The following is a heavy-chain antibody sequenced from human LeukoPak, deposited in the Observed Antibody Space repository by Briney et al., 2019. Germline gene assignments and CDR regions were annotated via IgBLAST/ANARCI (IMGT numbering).Heavy chain of an antibody. Sequence: SVKVSCKASGGTFSSYAISWVRQAAGQGLEWMGGIIPIFGTANYAQKFQGRVTITADESTSTAYMERSSLRSEDTAVYYCARDDYGDSRSSDYWGQGTLVTVSS. CDR2: IIPIFGTA. D-gene: IGHD4-17*01. CDR1: GGTFSSYA. V-gene: IGHV1-69*13. J-gene: IGHJ4*02. CDR3: ARDDYGDSRSSDY.